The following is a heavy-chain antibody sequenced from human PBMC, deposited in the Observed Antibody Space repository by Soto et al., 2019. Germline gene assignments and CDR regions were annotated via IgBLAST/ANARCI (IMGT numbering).Heavy chain of an antibody. Sequence: ASVKVSCKASGYTFTGYYMHWVRQDPGQGLEWMGWINPNSGGTNYAQKFQGWVTMTRDTSISTAYMELSRLRSDDTAVYYCARARSSGWRYDAFDIWGQGTMVTVSS. V-gene: IGHV1-2*04. CDR1: GYTFTGYY. J-gene: IGHJ3*02. CDR3: ARARSSGWRYDAFDI. CDR2: INPNSGGT. D-gene: IGHD6-19*01.